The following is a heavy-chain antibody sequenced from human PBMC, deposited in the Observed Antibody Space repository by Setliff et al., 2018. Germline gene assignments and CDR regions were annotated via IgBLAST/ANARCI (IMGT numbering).Heavy chain of an antibody. CDR2: ISSGSLII. CDR1: GITFSIYS. J-gene: IGHJ6*03. V-gene: IGHV3-48*01. CDR3: ARLALTGYDSSGYYYALEYYYYMDV. D-gene: IGHD3-22*01. Sequence: GESLKISCAASGITFSIYSMNWVRQAPGKGPEWVSYISSGSLIIYYADSVKGRFTISRDDAKNSVYLQMNSLRAEDTAVYYCARLALTGYDSSGYYYALEYYYYMDVWGKGTTVTVSS.